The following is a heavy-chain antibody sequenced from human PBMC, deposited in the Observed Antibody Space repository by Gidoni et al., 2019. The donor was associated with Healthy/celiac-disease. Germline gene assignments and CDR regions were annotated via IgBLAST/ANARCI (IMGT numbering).Heavy chain of an antibody. D-gene: IGHD6-6*01. CDR2: ISWNSGSI. CDR3: AKAYSSSRVHFDY. V-gene: IGHV3-9*01. CDR1: GFPFDDYA. J-gene: IGHJ4*02. Sequence: EVQLVESGGGLVQPGRSLRLSCAASGFPFDDYAMHWVRQAPGKGLEWVSGISWNSGSIGYADSVKGRFTISRDNAKNSLYLQMNSLRAEDTALYYCAKAYSSSRVHFDYWGQGTLVTVSS.